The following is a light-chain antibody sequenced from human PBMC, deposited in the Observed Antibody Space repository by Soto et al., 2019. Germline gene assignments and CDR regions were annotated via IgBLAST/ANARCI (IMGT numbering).Light chain of an antibody. J-gene: IGLJ1*01. CDR1: SSDVGGYNY. V-gene: IGLV2-14*01. CDR3: SSYRGSSTFDV. CDR2: EVS. Sequence: QSALTQPASVSGSPGQSITISCTGTSSDVGGYNYVSWYQQRPGKGPKLMIYEVSNRPSGVSNRFSGSKSGNTASLTISGLQAEDEADYYCSSYRGSSTFDVFGTGTKLTVL.